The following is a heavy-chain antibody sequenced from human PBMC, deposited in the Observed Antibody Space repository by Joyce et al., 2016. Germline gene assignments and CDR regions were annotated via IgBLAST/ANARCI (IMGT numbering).Heavy chain of an antibody. V-gene: IGHV3-74*01. J-gene: IGHJ6*02. CDR1: GFTFSRYW. Sequence: EVQLVESGGGLIQPGGSLRLSCAASGFTFSRYWRHWVRQAPGKGLEVDPRINSFGNTTDYADAVKGRCTVSRNNAKTTVYLQMKTLRAEDTAIYYCATTGGWPYGLAAWGQGATVTVSS. CDR2: INSFGNTT. CDR3: ATTGGWPYGLAA. D-gene: IGHD1-1*01.